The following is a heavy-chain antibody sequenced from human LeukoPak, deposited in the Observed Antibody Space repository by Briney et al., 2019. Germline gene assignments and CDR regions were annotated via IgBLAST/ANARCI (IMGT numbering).Heavy chain of an antibody. V-gene: IGHV3-48*03. CDR2: ISSSGSTI. D-gene: IGHD4-17*01. CDR3: ARDGDYGDYPDY. Sequence: GGSLRLSCAASGFTSSSYEMNWVRQAPGKGLEWVSYISSSGSTIYYADSVKGRFTISRDNAKNSLYLQMNSLRAEDTAVYYCARDGDYGDYPDYWGQGTLVTVSS. CDR1: GFTSSSYE. J-gene: IGHJ4*02.